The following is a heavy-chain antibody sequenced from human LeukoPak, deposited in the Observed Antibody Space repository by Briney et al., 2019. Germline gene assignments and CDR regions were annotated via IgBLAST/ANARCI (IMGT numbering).Heavy chain of an antibody. CDR1: GFTFSSYW. CDR2: IKQDGSEK. CDR3: ARDRRSTHYYYYYMDV. J-gene: IGHJ6*03. D-gene: IGHD1-26*01. V-gene: IGHV3-7*01. Sequence: PGGSLRLSCAASGFTFSSYWMSWVRQAPGKGLEWVANIKQDGSEKYYVDPVKGRFTISRDNAKNSLYLQMNSLRAEDTAVYYCARDRRSTHYYYYYMDVWGKGTTVTVSS.